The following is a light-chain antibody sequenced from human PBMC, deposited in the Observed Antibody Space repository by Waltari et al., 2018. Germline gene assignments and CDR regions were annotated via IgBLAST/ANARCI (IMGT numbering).Light chain of an antibody. V-gene: IGLV2-8*01. CDR3: TSYAGNSNTYV. Sequence: QSALTQPPSVSGSPGQSVTISCTGTSSDVGGYNYVSWYQQHPGKAPKLMIYEVNKRPSGVPDRFSGSKSGNTASLTVSGLQPEDDADYYCTSYAGNSNTYVFGTGTKVTVL. CDR1: SSDVGGYNY. CDR2: EVN. J-gene: IGLJ1*01.